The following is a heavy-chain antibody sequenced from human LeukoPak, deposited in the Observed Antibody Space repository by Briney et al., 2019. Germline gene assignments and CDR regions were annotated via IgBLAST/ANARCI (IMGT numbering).Heavy chain of an antibody. V-gene: IGHV3-30-3*01. CDR3: ARDEAYSSTFRY. CDR2: ISYDGSNK. J-gene: IGHJ4*02. CDR1: GFTFSSYA. Sequence: TGGSLRLSCAASGFTFSSYAMHWVRQAPGKGLEWVAVISYDGSNKYYADSVKGRFTISRDNSKDTLYLQMNSLRAEDTAVYYCARDEAYSSTFRYWGQGTLVTVSS. D-gene: IGHD6-13*01.